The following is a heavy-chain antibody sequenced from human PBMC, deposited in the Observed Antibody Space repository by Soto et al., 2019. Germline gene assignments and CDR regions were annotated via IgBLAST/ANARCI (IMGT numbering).Heavy chain of an antibody. D-gene: IGHD6-6*01. CDR3: ASNLLGQLATYGRWFDP. CDR2: IIPIFGTA. V-gene: IGHV1-69*12. J-gene: IGHJ5*02. Sequence: QVQLVQSGAEVKKPGSSVKVSCKASGGTFSSYAISWVRQAPGQGLEWMGGIIPIFGTANYAQKFQGRVTITAQESTSTAYMELSSLRSEDTAVYYCASNLLGQLATYGRWFDPWGQGTLVTVSS. CDR1: GGTFSSYA.